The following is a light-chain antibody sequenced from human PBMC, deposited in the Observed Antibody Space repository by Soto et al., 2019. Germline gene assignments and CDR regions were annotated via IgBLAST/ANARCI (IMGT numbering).Light chain of an antibody. J-gene: IGLJ2*01. CDR2: AVS. Sequence: QSALTQPASVSGSPGQSITISCTGTSSDIGAYNYVSWYQQHPGKAPKLMIYAVSNRPSGVSNRFSGSKSGNTASLTISGLQAEDEADYSCSSYSSSTTRVFGGGSQLTVL. CDR3: SSYSSSTTRV. V-gene: IGLV2-14*01. CDR1: SSDIGAYNY.